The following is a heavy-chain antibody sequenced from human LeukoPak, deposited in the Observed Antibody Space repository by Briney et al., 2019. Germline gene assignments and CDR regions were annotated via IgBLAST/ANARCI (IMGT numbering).Heavy chain of an antibody. D-gene: IGHD5-24*01. J-gene: IGHJ4*02. CDR2: INTNTGNP. Sequence: ASVKVSCKASGYTFTSYAMNWVRQAPGQGLEWMGWINTNTGNPTYAQGFTGRFVFSLDTSVSTAYPQISSLKAEDTAVYYCARTGGGRWLQSDFDYWGQGTLVTVSS. CDR3: ARTGGGRWLQSDFDY. V-gene: IGHV7-4-1*02. CDR1: GYTFTSYA.